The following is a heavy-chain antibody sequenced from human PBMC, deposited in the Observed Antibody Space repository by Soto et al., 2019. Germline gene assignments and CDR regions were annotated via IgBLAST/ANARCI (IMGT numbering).Heavy chain of an antibody. J-gene: IGHJ6*01. CDR2: IYPGGSVT. V-gene: IGHV5-51*01. Sequence: VESLKMSCKASGYSFTSYWIGWVRQMPGKGLEWMGIIYPGGSVTNCSPCYQGQVTISADMSIRPAFLLWSSLMASDTAMYYRARLVSYYPLVDGMDVRG. CDR3: ARLVSYYPLVDGMDV. D-gene: IGHD1-26*01. CDR1: GYSFTSYW.